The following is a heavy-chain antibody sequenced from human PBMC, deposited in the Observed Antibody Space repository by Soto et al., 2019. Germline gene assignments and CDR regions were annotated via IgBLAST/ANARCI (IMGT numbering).Heavy chain of an antibody. V-gene: IGHV3-33*01. CDR2: IWYDGSNK. CDR3: ARELGVYFDY. J-gene: IGHJ4*02. CDR1: GFTFSSYG. Sequence: QVQLVESGGGVVQPGRSLRLSCAASGFTFSSYGMHWVRQAPGKGLEWVAVIWYDGSNKYYADPVKGRFTISRDNSKNTLYLQMNSLRAEDTAVYYCARELGVYFDYWGQGTLVTVSS. D-gene: IGHD3-3*02.